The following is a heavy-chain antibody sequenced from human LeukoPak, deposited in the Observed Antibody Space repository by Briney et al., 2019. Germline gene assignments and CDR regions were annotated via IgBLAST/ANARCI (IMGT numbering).Heavy chain of an antibody. CDR2: IKQDGSEI. CDR1: GFTLSSNW. CDR3: ARVDSGYSGYFQD. Sequence: GGSLRLSCAASGFTLSSNWMSWVRQAPGKGLEWVANIKQDGSEIHYVDSVKGRFTISRDNAKNSLYLQMNSLRVEDTAAYYCARVDSGYSGYFQDWGQGTLVTVSS. J-gene: IGHJ1*01. D-gene: IGHD3-22*01. V-gene: IGHV3-7*05.